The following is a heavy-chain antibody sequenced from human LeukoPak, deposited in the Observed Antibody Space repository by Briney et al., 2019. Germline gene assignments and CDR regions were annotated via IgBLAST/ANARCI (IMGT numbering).Heavy chain of an antibody. CDR1: GFTFNSYG. J-gene: IGHJ4*02. Sequence: GGSLGLSCAASGFTFNSYGMHWVRQAPGKGLDWVAFIRYDGSIKHYADSVKGRFTISRDNSKNTLFLQMNGLRPEDTAVYYCGKGSSTSGCPDYWGQGTLVTVSS. CDR2: IRYDGSIK. CDR3: GKGSSTSGCPDY. D-gene: IGHD6-19*01. V-gene: IGHV3-30*02.